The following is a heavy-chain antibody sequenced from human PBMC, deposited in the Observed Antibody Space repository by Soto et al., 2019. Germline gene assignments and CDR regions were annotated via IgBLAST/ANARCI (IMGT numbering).Heavy chain of an antibody. CDR3: ASGIQLWLRRIPNGYSG. V-gene: IGHV1-69*12. CDR1: GGTFSTYA. D-gene: IGHD5-18*01. CDR2: IIPMFGTA. Sequence: QVQLVQSGAEVKKPESSVKVSCKAPGGTFSTYAISWVRQAPGQGLEWMGGIIPMFGTANYAPRFQDRVTITADESTNTVYLEPSSVRSENTAVYFCASGIQLWLRRIPNGYSGWGQGTLVTVSS. J-gene: IGHJ4*02.